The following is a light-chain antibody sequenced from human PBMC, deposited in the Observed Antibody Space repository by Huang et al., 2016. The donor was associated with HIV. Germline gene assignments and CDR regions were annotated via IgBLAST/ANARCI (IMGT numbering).Light chain of an antibody. CDR2: DAS. CDR3: QQYNDWPLT. V-gene: IGKV3-15*01. CDR1: QSVSNY. Sequence: EIVMTQSPATLSVSPGERATLSCRASQSVSNYLAWYQQKPGQAPRLLIYDASTGATGIPARFSGSVSGTAFTLTISSLQSEDSAVYYCQQYNDWPLTFGGGTKVEIK. J-gene: IGKJ4*01.